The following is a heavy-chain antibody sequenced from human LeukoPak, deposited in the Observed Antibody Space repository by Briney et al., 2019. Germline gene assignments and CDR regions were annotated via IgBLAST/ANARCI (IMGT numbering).Heavy chain of an antibody. V-gene: IGHV4-38-2*02. Sequence: SETLSLTCTVSGYSISSVYYWGWIGQPPGKGLEWIGSIYHSGSTYYNPSLKSRVTISVDTSKNQFSLKLSSVTAADTAVYYCAIPREGLRNLRAFDYWGQGTLVTVSS. D-gene: IGHD5-12*01. CDR1: GYSISSVYY. J-gene: IGHJ4*02. CDR2: IYHSGST. CDR3: AIPREGLRNLRAFDY.